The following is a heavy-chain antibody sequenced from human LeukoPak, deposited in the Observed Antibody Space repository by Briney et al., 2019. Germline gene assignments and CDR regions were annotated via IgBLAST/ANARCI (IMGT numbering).Heavy chain of an antibody. J-gene: IGHJ5*02. D-gene: IGHD3-3*01. CDR1: GGSFSGYY. V-gene: IGHV4-59*10. Sequence: SETLSLTCAVYGGSFSGYYWSWIRQPAGKGLEWIGRIHRSGSTAYNPSVKSRVTVSVDTSKNQFSLKLNSVTAADTAVYYCARGGFLVQNHFDPWGQGTLVTVSS. CDR3: ARGGFLVQNHFDP. CDR2: IHRSGST.